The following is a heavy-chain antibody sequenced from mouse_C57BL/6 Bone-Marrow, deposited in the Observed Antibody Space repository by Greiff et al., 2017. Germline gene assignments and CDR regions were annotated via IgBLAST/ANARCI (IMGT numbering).Heavy chain of an antibody. Sequence: QVQLQQSGPELARPWASVKISCQAFYTFSRRVHFAIRDTNYWMQWVKQRPGQGLEWIGAIYPGNGDTSYNQKFKGKATWTADKSSSTAYMQLSSLTSEDSAVYYCASHYYGSRGNWYFDVWGTGTTVTVSS. D-gene: IGHD1-1*01. V-gene: IGHV1-87*01. CDR3: SEDSAVYYCASHYYGSRGNWYFDV. CDR2: GQGLEWIG. J-gene: IGHJ1*03. CDR1: YTFSRRVH.